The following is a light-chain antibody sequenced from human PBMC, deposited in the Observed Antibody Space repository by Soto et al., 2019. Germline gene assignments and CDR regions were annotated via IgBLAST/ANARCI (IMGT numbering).Light chain of an antibody. J-gene: IGLJ1*01. CDR3: QSYDSSLSGPNYV. CDR2: EVS. Sequence: SVLTQPPSASGSAGQSVTISCTGTSTDVGGYNYVSWYQQHPGKAPKLMIYEVSKRPSGVPDRFSGSKSGNTASLTVSGLQAEDEADYYCQSYDSSLSGPNYVFGTGTKVTVL. V-gene: IGLV2-8*01. CDR1: STDVGGYNY.